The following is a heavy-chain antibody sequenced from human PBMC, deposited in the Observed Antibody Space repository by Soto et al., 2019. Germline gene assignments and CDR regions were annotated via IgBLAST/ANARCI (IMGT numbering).Heavy chain of an antibody. CDR1: GFTFSDFA. V-gene: IGHV3-23*01. Sequence: EVQVLESGGGLVQPGGSLRLSCAATGFTFSDFAMSWVRQAPGKGLEWVSRIYGGGNGPHYADSVKGRVTISRDNSKNTLYLQMNGLRAEDMAVYYCAKMEGIDPWSYSFGYWGQGTLVTFSS. D-gene: IGHD5-18*01. J-gene: IGHJ4*02. CDR2: IYGGGNGP. CDR3: AKMEGIDPWSYSFGY.